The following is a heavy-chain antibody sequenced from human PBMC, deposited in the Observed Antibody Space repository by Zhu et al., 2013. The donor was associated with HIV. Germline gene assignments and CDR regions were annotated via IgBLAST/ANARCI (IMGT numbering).Heavy chain of an antibody. V-gene: IGHV1-8*03. D-gene: IGHD2-8*02. J-gene: IGHJ3*02. CDR2: MDPTSGKT. CDR1: GYTFTSHD. Sequence: QVQLVQSGAEVKNPGASVKVSCKTSGYTFTSHDINWVRQAPGQGLEWMGWMDPTSGKTGYAQKFQGRVTITMTSSISTVYMELSSLRSDDTAVYYCVRGGYRWAFDIWGQGTVVIVSS. CDR3: VRGGYRWAFDI.